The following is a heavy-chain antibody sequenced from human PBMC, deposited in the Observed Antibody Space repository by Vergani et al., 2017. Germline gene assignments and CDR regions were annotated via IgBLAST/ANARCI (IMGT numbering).Heavy chain of an antibody. CDR3: AKSGGSGSQNRGTDY. D-gene: IGHD1-26*01. CDR2: ISGSGGST. CDR1: GFTFSNYA. Sequence: EVQLLESGGGLVQPGGSLRLSCAASGFTFSNYAMRWVRQALGKGLEWVSTISGSGGSTYYADSVKGRFTITRDNSKNTLNLQMNSLRAEDTAVYYCAKSGGSGSQNRGTDYWGQGILVTVSS. V-gene: IGHV3-23*01. J-gene: IGHJ4*02.